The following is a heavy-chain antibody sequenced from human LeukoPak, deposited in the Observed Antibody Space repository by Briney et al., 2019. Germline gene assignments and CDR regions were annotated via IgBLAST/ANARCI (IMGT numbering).Heavy chain of an antibody. Sequence: GGSLRLSCAASGFTFSSYAMSWVRQAPGKGLEWVSAISGSGGSTYYADSVKGRFTISRDNSKNTLYLQMNSLRAEDTAVYYCAKDEGAKNLWGYDSSGYWNWGQGTLVTVSS. CDR3: AKDEGAKNLWGYDSSGYWN. J-gene: IGHJ4*02. D-gene: IGHD3-22*01. CDR2: ISGSGGST. V-gene: IGHV3-23*01. CDR1: GFTFSSYA.